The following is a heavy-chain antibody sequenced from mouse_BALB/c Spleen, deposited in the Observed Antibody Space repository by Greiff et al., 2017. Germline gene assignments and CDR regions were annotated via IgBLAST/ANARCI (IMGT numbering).Heavy chain of an antibody. D-gene: IGHD2-4*01. CDR3: ARNYDYDGTWFAY. Sequence: EVKLVESGPGLVKPSQSLSLTCTVTGYSITSDYAWNWIRQFPGNQLEWMGYISYSGSTSYNPSLKSRISITRDTSKNQFFLQLNSVTTEDTATYYCARNYDYDGTWFAYWGQGTLVTVSA. CDR2: ISYSGST. J-gene: IGHJ3*01. CDR1: GYSITSDYA. V-gene: IGHV3-2*02.